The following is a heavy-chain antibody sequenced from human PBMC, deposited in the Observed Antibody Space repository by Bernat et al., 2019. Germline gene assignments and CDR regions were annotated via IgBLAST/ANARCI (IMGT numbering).Heavy chain of an antibody. Sequence: QVQLQQWGAGLLKPSETLSLTCAVYGGSFSGYYWSWIRQPPGKGLEWIGEINHSGSTNYNPSLKSRVTISVDTSTNQFSLKLSSVTAADTAVYYCARGPHPSRGYYSSSYWFDPWGQGTLVTVSS. V-gene: IGHV4-34*01. D-gene: IGHD3-22*01. J-gene: IGHJ5*02. CDR1: GGSFSGYY. CDR2: INHSGST. CDR3: ARGPHPSRGYYSSSYWFDP.